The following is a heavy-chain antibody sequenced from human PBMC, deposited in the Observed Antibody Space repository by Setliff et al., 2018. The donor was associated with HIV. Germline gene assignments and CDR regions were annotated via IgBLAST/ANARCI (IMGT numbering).Heavy chain of an antibody. V-gene: IGHV3-23*01. CDR1: GITFSRSA. CDR3: AKVLDIATTGRRLGVLDI. CDR2: ISGSGDDT. J-gene: IGHJ3*02. D-gene: IGHD6-13*01. Sequence: GGSLRLSCAASGITFSRSAMSWVRQAPGKGLEWVSGISGSGDDTYYADSVKGRFTISRDNSKNTLCLQMNSLRVEDTALYYCAKVLDIATTGRRLGVLDIWGQGTMVTVSS.